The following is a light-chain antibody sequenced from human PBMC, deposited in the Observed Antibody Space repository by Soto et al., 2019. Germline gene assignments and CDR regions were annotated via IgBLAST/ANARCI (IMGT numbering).Light chain of an antibody. J-gene: IGKJ1*01. Sequence: IVLTQSPGTLSLSPGERATLSCRASQSVTSTSLAWYQQNPGQAPRLLIYGASTRATGIPDRFSGSGSGTDFTLTISRLEPEDFAVYYCQQRKTFGQGTKV. V-gene: IGKV3-20*01. CDR1: QSVTSTS. CDR3: QQRKT. CDR2: GAS.